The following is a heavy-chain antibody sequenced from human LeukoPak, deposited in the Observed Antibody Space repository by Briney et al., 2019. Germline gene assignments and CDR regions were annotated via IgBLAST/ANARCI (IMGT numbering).Heavy chain of an antibody. CDR2: IYYRGST. CDR1: GGSISSGGYY. D-gene: IGHD3-22*01. J-gene: IGHJ3*01. Sequence: LSLTCTVSGGSISSGGYYWNWIRQYPGKGLEWIGNIYYRGSTYNNPSLKSRVSITLDTSKNQFSLKLSSVIAADTAVYYCARDRPKYYYESSDYYQHDAFDVWGQGTMVTVSS. V-gene: IGHV4-31*03. CDR3: ARDRPKYYYESSDYYQHDAFDV.